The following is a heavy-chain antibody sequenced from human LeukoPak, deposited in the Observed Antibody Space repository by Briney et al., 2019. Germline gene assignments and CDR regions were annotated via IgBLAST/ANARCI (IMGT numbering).Heavy chain of an antibody. V-gene: IGHV3-23*01. D-gene: IGHD5-18*01. CDR2: ITGSGGTT. J-gene: IGHJ4*02. Sequence: PGGSLRLSCAAAGFTFDDYAMHSVRQAPGKGREWVSAITGSGGTTYYADSVKGRFTISRDNSKNTLYLQMNSLSAEDPALYYCARGSYSYGYFGSYWGQGTLVTVSS. CDR1: GFTFDDYA. CDR3: ARGSYSYGYFGSY.